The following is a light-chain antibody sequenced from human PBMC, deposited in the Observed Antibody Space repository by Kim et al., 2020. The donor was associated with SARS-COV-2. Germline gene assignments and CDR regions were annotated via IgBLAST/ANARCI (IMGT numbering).Light chain of an antibody. V-gene: IGLV1-47*02. Sequence: QSVLTQPPSASETPGQRVTLSCSGSSSNIGTNYVYWYQHLSGTAHKLVIYSNNRRPSGVPDRFSGSKSGTSASLAISGLRSEDEADYYCAAWDDSLSGVVFGGGTQLTVL. J-gene: IGLJ2*01. CDR1: SSNIGTNY. CDR3: AAWDDSLSGVV. CDR2: SNN.